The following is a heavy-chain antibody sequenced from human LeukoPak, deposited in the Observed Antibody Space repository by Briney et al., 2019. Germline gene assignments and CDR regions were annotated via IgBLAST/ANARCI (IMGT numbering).Heavy chain of an antibody. V-gene: IGHV3-74*01. CDR3: ARGAGSSWSGLIDY. CDR1: RFTFSSYW. Sequence: GGSLGLSCAASRFTFSSYWMHWVRQAPGKGLVWVSRINSDGSSTGYADSVKGRFTISRDNAKNTLYLQMNSLRVEDTAVYYCARGAGSSWSGLIDYWGQGTLVTVSS. J-gene: IGHJ4*02. CDR2: INSDGSST. D-gene: IGHD6-13*01.